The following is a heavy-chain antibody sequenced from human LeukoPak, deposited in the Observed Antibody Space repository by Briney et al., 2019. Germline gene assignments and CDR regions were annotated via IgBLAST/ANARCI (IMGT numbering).Heavy chain of an antibody. CDR1: GFTFDDYA. Sequence: PGGSLRLSCAASGFTFDDYAMHWVRQAPGKGLEWVSGISWNSGSIGYADSVKGRFTISRDNAKNSLYLQMSSLRAEDMALYYCAKGSPRYYYYYMDVWGKGTTVTVSS. V-gene: IGHV3-9*03. CDR2: ISWNSGSI. J-gene: IGHJ6*03. CDR3: AKGSPRYYYYYMDV.